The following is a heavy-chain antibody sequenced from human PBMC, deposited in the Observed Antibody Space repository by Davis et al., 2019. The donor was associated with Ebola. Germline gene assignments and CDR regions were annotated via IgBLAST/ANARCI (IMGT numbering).Heavy chain of an antibody. CDR2: ISGSDAGT. V-gene: IGHV3-23*01. J-gene: IGHJ6*02. D-gene: IGHD5-18*01. Sequence: GESLKISCAASGFTFSSYAMTWVRQPPGKGLNWVSTISGSDAGTYYADSVKGRFTISRDNSKNSLYLQMNSLRAEDTAVYYCAGGYSYAPAYYYYGMDVWGQGTTVTVSS. CDR1: GFTFSSYA. CDR3: AGGYSYAPAYYYYGMDV.